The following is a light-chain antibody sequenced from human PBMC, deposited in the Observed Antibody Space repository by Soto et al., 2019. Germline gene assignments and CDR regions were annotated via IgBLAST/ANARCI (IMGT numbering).Light chain of an antibody. CDR2: AAS. V-gene: IGKV1-39*01. J-gene: IGKJ4*01. CDR3: QQSYSTPLT. Sequence: DIQMTQSPSSLSASVGDRVTITCRASQSISSYLNWYQQKPGKAPKLLIYAASSLQSGVPSRFSGSVSGTDFTLTISSLQPEEFATYYWQQSYSTPLTFGGGTKVEIK. CDR1: QSISSY.